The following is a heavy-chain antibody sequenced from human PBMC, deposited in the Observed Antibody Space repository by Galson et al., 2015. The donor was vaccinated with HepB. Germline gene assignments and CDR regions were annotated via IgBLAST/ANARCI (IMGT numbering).Heavy chain of an antibody. CDR1: TFTFSDYH. Sequence: SLRLSCAASTFTFSDYHMHWVRQAPGKGLEWVAVISYDGRNKYYADSVKGRFTISRDNSKNTLYLQMNSLRPEDTAVYYCAKGAVYCSGGTCYSPRGDQWGQGTLVTVSS. CDR3: AKGAVYCSGGTCYSPRGDQ. J-gene: IGHJ5*02. CDR2: ISYDGRNK. V-gene: IGHV3-30*18. D-gene: IGHD2-15*01.